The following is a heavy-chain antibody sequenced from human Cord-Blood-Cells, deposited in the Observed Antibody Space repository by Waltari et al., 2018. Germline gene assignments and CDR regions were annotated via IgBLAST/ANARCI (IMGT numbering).Heavy chain of an antibody. D-gene: IGHD1-26*01. V-gene: IGHV1-24*01. CDR2: FDPEDGET. CDR1: GYTLTELS. J-gene: IGHJ3*02. CDR3: ATGTVGATEAFDI. Sequence: QVQLVQSGAEVKKPGASVKVSCKVSGYTLTELSLHWVRQAPGKGLEWMGGFDPEDGETIYAQKFQGRVTMTEETSTDTAYMELSSLRSEDTAVYYCATGTVGATEAFDIWGQGTMVTVSS.